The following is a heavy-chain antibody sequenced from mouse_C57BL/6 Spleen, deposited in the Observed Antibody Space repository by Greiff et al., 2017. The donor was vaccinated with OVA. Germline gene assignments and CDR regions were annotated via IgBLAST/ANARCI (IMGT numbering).Heavy chain of an antibody. V-gene: IGHV1-64*01. Sequence: VQLQQSGAELVKPGASVKLSCKASGYTFTSYWMHWVKQRPGQGLEWIGMIHPNSGSTNYHEKFKSKATLTADKSSSTAYMQLSSLTSEDSSGKYEGRNGNYEGGAMDYWGQGTSVTVSS. CDR3: GRNGNYEGGAMDY. D-gene: IGHD2-1*01. CDR1: GYTFTSYW. CDR2: IHPNSGST. J-gene: IGHJ4*01.